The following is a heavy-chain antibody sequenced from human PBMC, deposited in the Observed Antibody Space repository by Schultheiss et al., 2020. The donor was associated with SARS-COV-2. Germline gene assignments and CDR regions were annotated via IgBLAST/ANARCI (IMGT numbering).Heavy chain of an antibody. CDR3: ARHKRPYYYDNSGFSHEDDY. CDR2: IYPGDSDT. J-gene: IGHJ4*02. D-gene: IGHD3-22*01. V-gene: IGHV5-51*01. CDR1: GYSFTSYW. Sequence: GESLKISCKGSGYSFTSYWIGWVRQMPGKGLEWMGIIYPGDSDTRYSPSFQGRVTISADKSISTAYLQWSSLKASDTAMYYCARHKRPYYYDNSGFSHEDDYWGQGTLVTVSS.